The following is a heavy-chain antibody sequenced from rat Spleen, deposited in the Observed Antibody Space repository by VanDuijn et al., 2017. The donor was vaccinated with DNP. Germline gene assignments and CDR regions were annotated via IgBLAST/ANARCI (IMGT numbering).Heavy chain of an antibody. D-gene: IGHD1-2*01. Sequence: EVKLVESGGGLVRPGGSLKLSCAASGFNFNDYWMGWVRQAPGKGLEWVASISSTGDNTYYSDSVKGRFSLSRDNAKSTLYLQVNSLRSEDTATYYCARRSYSSYIYSYWYFDFWGPGTMVTVSS. CDR1: GFNFNDYW. CDR2: ISSTGDNT. J-gene: IGHJ1*01. V-gene: IGHV5-31*01. CDR3: ARRSYSSYIYSYWYFDF.